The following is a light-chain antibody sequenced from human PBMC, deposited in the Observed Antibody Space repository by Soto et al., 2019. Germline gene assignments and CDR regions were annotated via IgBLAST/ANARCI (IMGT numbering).Light chain of an antibody. V-gene: IGLV2-8*01. J-gene: IGLJ2*01. CDR3: SSYAGSSNSLV. Sequence: QSALTQPASVSGSPGQSIIISCTGTGSDIGRSDFVSWFQQLLGSVPKLVIYEVTQRPSGVPDRFSGSKSGNTASLTVSGLQAEDEADYYCSSYAGSSNSLVFGGGTKLTVL. CDR2: EVT. CDR1: GSDIGRSDF.